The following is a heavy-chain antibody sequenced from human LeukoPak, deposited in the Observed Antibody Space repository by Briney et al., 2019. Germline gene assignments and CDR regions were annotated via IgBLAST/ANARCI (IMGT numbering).Heavy chain of an antibody. CDR2: IYYSGGT. J-gene: IGHJ5*02. D-gene: IGHD3-10*01. V-gene: IGHV4-39*01. CDR1: GGSISSSSYY. Sequence: SETLSLTCTVSGGSISSSSYYWGWIRQPPGKGLEWIGSIYYSGGTYYNPSLKSRVTISVDTSKNQFSLKLSSVTAADTAVYYCARRVRAVPHWFDPWGQGTLVTVSS. CDR3: ARRVRAVPHWFDP.